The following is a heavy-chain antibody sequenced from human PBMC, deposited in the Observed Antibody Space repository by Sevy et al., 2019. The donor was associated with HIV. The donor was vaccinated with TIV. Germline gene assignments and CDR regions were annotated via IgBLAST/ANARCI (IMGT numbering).Heavy chain of an antibody. CDR3: AREGCSKPHDY. D-gene: IGHD2-2*01. CDR1: GFTFSNYA. J-gene: IGHJ4*02. Sequence: GGSLRLSCAASGFTFSNYAMSWVRQAPGKGLEWVSIFSFGCGKINYADSVKGRFTISRDNSKNTLYLQMNSLRAEETALYYCAREGCSKPHDYWGQGTLVTVSS. CDR2: FSFGCGKI. V-gene: IGHV3-23*01.